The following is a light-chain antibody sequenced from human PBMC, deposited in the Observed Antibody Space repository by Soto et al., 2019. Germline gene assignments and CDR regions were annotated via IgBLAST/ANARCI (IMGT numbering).Light chain of an antibody. V-gene: IGLV2-14*01. Sequence: QSALTQPASVSGSPGQSITISCTGTSSDVGGYNYVSWYQQHPGKAPKLMIYEVSNRPSGVSNRFSGSKSGKTASLTISGLQAEDEADYYCNSFPSSSTFVFGTGTKLTVL. CDR3: NSFPSSSTFV. CDR1: SSDVGGYNY. J-gene: IGLJ1*01. CDR2: EVS.